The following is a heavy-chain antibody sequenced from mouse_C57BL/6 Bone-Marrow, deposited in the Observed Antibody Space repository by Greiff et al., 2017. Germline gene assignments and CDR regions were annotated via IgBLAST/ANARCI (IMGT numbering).Heavy chain of an antibody. Sequence: EVQVVESGGGLVKPGGSLKLSCAASGFTFSSYAMSWVRQTPEKRLEWVATISDGGSYTYYPDNVQGRFTISRDNAKNNLYLQMSHLKSEDTAMYYCARLWLDWYFDVWGTGTTVTVSS. V-gene: IGHV5-4*01. D-gene: IGHD2-2*01. CDR2: ISDGGSYT. J-gene: IGHJ1*03. CDR1: GFTFSSYA. CDR3: ARLWLDWYFDV.